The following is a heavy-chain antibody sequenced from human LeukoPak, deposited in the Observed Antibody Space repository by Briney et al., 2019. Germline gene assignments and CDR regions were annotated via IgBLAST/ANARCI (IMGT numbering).Heavy chain of an antibody. D-gene: IGHD2-8*01. CDR2: IKQDGSEK. V-gene: IGHV3-7*01. Sequence: PGGSLRLSCAASGFTFSSYWMSWVRQAPGKGLEWVANIKQDGSEKYYVDSVKGRFTISRDNAKNSLYLQMNSLRAEDTAVYYCATKSDIVLMVYAMHAFDIWGQGTMVTVSS. J-gene: IGHJ3*02. CDR3: ATKSDIVLMVYAMHAFDI. CDR1: GFTFSSYW.